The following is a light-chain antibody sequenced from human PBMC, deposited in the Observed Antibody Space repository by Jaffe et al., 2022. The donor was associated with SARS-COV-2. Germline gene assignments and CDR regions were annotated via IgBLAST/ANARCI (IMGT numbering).Light chain of an antibody. V-gene: IGKV1-12*02. Sequence: DIQMTQSPSSVSASVGDRVTITCRASQGIRSWLAWYQQKAGRAPKLLIYATSNLQSGVPSRFSGSGSGTDFTLTISSLQPEDFATYYCQQADSFPFTFGQGTRLEIK. CDR3: QQADSFPFT. J-gene: IGKJ5*01. CDR2: ATS. CDR1: QGIRSW.